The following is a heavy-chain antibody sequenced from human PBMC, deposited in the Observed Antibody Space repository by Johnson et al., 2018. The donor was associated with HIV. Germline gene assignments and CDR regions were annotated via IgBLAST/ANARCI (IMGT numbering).Heavy chain of an antibody. V-gene: IGHV3-20*04. CDR3: TTDEPGYSSNRDVVDI. CDR2: INWNGGST. CDR1: GFTFDDYG. D-gene: IGHD6-13*01. J-gene: IGHJ3*02. Sequence: VQLVESGGGVVRPGGSLRLSCAASGFTFDDYGMSWVRQAPGKGLEWVSGINWNGGSTGYADSVKGRFTISRDNAKNSLYLQMNSLRAEDTALYYCTTDEPGYSSNRDVVDIWGQGTMVTVSS.